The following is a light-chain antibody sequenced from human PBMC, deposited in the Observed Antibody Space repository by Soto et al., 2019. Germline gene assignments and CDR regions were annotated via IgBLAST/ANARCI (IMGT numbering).Light chain of an antibody. CDR3: LQYIIYWT. V-gene: IGKV1-5*01. CDR2: DAS. J-gene: IGKJ1*01. Sequence: DIQITQTPSTLSASVGDRVTITCRASQSISSWLAWYQQKPGKAPKLLIYDASSLESGVPSRFSGSGSGTEFTLTISSLQPDDIATYYCLQYIIYWTFGQGGIVDIK. CDR1: QSISSW.